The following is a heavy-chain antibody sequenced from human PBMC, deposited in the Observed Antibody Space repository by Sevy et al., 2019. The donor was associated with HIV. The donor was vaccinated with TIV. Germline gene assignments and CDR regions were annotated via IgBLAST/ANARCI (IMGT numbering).Heavy chain of an antibody. V-gene: IGHV4-39*01. CDR3: ARHRDVDTSMVYFDY. Sequence: SETLSLTCTVSGDSISSDHYYWAWIRQPPGKGLEWIGSLYYTGNTYHNPSLKSRVTISVDTSKNQFSLKLRSVTAADTAVYYCARHRDVDTSMVYFDYWGQGALVTVSS. CDR2: LYYTGNT. D-gene: IGHD5-18*01. CDR1: GDSISSDHYY. J-gene: IGHJ4*02.